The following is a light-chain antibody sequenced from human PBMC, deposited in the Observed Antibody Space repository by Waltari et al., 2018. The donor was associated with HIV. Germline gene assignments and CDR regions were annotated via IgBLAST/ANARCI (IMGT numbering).Light chain of an antibody. CDR2: WAS. Sequence: DIVMTQSPDALALSLGERATINCKSSRTILYNSNNKNYLAWYQQKPGQPPKLLIYWASTRESGVHDRFSGSGSGTDFTLTISNVQTEDMAVYYCQQYFNTPLTFGGGTKVEIK. V-gene: IGKV4-1*01. J-gene: IGKJ4*01. CDR1: RTILYNSNNKNY. CDR3: QQYFNTPLT.